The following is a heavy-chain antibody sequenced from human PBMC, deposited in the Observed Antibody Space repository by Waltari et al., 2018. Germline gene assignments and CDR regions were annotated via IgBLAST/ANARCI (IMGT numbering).Heavy chain of an antibody. CDR1: GGSFSGYY. J-gene: IGHJ6*02. D-gene: IGHD3-3*01. CDR3: ARGPRYDFWSGHYGMDV. V-gene: IGHV4-34*01. Sequence: QVQLQQWGAGLLKPSETLSLTCAVYGGSFSGYYWSWIRQPPGKGLEWIGEINHSGSTNYNPSLKSRVTISVDTSKNQFSLKLSSVTAADTAVYYCARGPRYDFWSGHYGMDVWGQGTTVTVSS. CDR2: INHSGST.